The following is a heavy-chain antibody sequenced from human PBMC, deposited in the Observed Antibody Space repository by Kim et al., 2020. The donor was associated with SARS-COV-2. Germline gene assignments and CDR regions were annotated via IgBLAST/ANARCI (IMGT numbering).Heavy chain of an antibody. J-gene: IGHJ4*02. D-gene: IGHD6-25*01. CDR2: YT. CDR3: ATSLSAGFDY. V-gene: IGHV5-10-1*01. Sequence: YTNYSPSFQGHGTISADKSISTAYLQWSSLKASDTAMYYCATSLSAGFDYWGQGTLVTVSS.